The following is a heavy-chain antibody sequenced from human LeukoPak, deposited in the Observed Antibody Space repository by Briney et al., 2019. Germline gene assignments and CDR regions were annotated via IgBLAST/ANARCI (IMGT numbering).Heavy chain of an antibody. CDR2: IYTSGST. Sequence: PSETLSLTCTVSGGSISSYYWSWIRQPAGMGLEWIGRIYTSGSTNYNPSLKSRVTMSVDTSKNQFSLKLSSVTAADTAVYYCARGYCSSTSCYRFDYWGQGTLVTVSS. CDR3: ARGYCSSTSCYRFDY. V-gene: IGHV4-4*07. J-gene: IGHJ4*02. D-gene: IGHD2-2*01. CDR1: GGSISSYY.